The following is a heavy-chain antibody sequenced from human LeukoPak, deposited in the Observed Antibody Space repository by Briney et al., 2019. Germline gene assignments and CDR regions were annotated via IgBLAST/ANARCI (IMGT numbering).Heavy chain of an antibody. Sequence: GESLKISCKGSGYSFTSYWIGLVRQMPGKGLEWMGIIYPGDSDTRYSPSFQGQVTISADKSISTAYLQWTSLKASDTAMYYCARGYCSSTGCQPFFDYWGQGTLVTVSS. V-gene: IGHV5-51*01. CDR2: IYPGDSDT. CDR1: GYSFTSYW. J-gene: IGHJ4*02. CDR3: ARGYCSSTGCQPFFDY. D-gene: IGHD2-2*01.